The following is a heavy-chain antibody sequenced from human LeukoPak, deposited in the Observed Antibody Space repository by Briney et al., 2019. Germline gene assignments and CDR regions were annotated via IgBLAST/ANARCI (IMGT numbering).Heavy chain of an antibody. CDR3: AKDQPRLPNRIVVVPAYFDY. D-gene: IGHD3-22*01. J-gene: IGHJ4*02. Sequence: PGGSLRLSCAASGFTFSSYAMSWVRQAPGKGLEWVSAISGSGGSTYYADSVKGRFTISRDNSKNTLYLQMNSLRAEDTAVYYCAKDQPRLPNRIVVVPAYFDYWGQGTLVTVSS. CDR1: GFTFSSYA. CDR2: ISGSGGST. V-gene: IGHV3-23*01.